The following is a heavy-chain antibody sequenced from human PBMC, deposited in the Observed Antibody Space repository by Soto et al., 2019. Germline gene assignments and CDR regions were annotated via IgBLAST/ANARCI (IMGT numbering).Heavy chain of an antibody. CDR3: AKGGPFTGGFDP. J-gene: IGHJ5*02. CDR1: GLTLRSYA. CDR2: ISGRSGVP. V-gene: IGHV3-23*01. Sequence: EGQLLQSGGDLVQPGGSLRLSCAGSGLTLRSYAMTWIRQTPEKGLEWVSTISGRSGVPSYADSVNGRFTVSRDNSKNTLYLQMNSLRPDDRGIYYCAKGGPFTGGFDPWGQGTLVTVAS. D-gene: IGHD3-16*01.